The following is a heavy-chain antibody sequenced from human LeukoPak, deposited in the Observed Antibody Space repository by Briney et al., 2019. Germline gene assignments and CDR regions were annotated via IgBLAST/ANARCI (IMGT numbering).Heavy chain of an antibody. V-gene: IGHV4-31*03. CDR2: IYYSGST. Sequence: SQTLSLTCTVSGGSISRGRYYWSWIRQHPGKGLEWIGYIYYSGSTYYNPSLKSRVTISVDTSKYQFYLKLSSVTAADTAVYYCARDRRYSYGPDYYYYGMDVWGQGTTVTVSS. CDR3: ARDRRYSYGPDYYYYGMDV. CDR1: GGSISRGRYY. D-gene: IGHD5-18*01. J-gene: IGHJ6*02.